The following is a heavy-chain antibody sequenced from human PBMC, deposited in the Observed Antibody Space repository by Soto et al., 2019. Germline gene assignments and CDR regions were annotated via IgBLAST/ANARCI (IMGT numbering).Heavy chain of an antibody. J-gene: IGHJ4*02. CDR2: ITGSGDHT. V-gene: IGHV3-23*01. CDR3: AKARYYDSTGYLYYFDY. Sequence: SLRLSCAASGFTFSNYAMSWVRQAPGKGLEWVSSITGSGDHTYYADSVKGRFTISRDSSKNTLYLQMNSLRAEDTAVYYCAKARYYDSTGYLYYFDYWGQGTLVTVSS. CDR1: GFTFSNYA. D-gene: IGHD3-22*01.